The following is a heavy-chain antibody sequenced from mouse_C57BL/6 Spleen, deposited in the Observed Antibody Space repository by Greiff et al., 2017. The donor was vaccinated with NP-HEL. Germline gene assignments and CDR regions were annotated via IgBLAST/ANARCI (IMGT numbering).Heavy chain of an antibody. D-gene: IGHD1-1*01. CDR3: ARKGITTAFYAMDY. J-gene: IGHJ4*01. Sequence: QVHVKQSGPGLVQPSQSLSITCTVSGFSLTSYGVHWVRQSPGKGLEWLGVIWSGGSTDYNAAFISRLSISKDNSKSQVFFKMNSLQADDTAIYYCARKGITTAFYAMDYWGQGTSVTVSS. CDR2: IWSGGST. V-gene: IGHV2-2*01. CDR1: GFSLTSYG.